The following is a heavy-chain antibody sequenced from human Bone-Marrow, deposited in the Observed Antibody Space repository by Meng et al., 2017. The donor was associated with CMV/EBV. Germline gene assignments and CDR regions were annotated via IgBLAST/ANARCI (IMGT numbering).Heavy chain of an antibody. CDR1: GFTFSSYA. CDR3: AKDEDRGSGYFDY. CDR2: ISGSGGST. Sequence: AASGFTFSSYAMSWVRPAPGKGLEWVSAISGSGGSTYYADSVKGRFTISRDNSKNTLYLQMNSLRAEDTAVYYCAKDEDRGSGYFDYWGQGTLVTVSS. D-gene: IGHD3-10*01. J-gene: IGHJ4*02. V-gene: IGHV3-23*01.